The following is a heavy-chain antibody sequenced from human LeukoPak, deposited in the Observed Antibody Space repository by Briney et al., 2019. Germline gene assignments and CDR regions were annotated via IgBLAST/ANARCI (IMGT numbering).Heavy chain of an antibody. J-gene: IGHJ6*03. CDR3: ARSSGRSPNRDYMDV. V-gene: IGHV1-46*01. D-gene: IGHD1-14*01. CDR1: GYTFTGYY. CDR2: INPSGGST. Sequence: ASVKVSCKASGYTFTGYYMHWVRQAPGQGLEWMGIINPSGGSTSYAQKFQGRVTMTRDTSTSTVYMELSSLRSEDTAVYYCARSSGRSPNRDYMDVWGKGTTVTISS.